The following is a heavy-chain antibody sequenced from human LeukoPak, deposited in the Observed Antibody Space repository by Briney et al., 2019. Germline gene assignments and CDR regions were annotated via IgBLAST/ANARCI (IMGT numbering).Heavy chain of an antibody. D-gene: IGHD3-9*01. J-gene: IGHJ4*02. CDR2: ISGSGGST. CDR3: AKDGDYDILTGWSYTLYYLDY. CDR1: GFTFSSYA. V-gene: IGHV3-23*01. Sequence: QAGGSLRLSCAASGFTFSSYAMSWVRQAPGKGLEWVSAISGSGGSTYYADSVKGRFTISRDNSKNTLYLQMNSLRAEDTAVYYCAKDGDYDILTGWSYTLYYLDYWGQGTLVTVSS.